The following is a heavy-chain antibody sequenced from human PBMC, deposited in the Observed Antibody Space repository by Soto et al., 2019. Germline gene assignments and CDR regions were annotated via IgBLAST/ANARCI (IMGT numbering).Heavy chain of an antibody. V-gene: IGHV4-39*01. D-gene: IGHD2-2*01. J-gene: IGHJ5*02. CDR3: ATHCSSTSCYYTFDP. Sequence: ETLSLTCTVSGGSISRSSYYWGWIRQPPGKGLEWIGSIYYSGSTNYNPSLKSRVTISVDTSKNHFSLRLSSVTAADTAMYYCATHCSSTSCYYTFDPWGQGTLVTSPQ. CDR1: GGSISRSSYY. CDR2: IYYSGST.